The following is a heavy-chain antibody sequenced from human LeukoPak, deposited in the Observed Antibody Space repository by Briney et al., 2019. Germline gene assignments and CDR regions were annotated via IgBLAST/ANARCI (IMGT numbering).Heavy chain of an antibody. Sequence: SQTLSLTCTVSGGSISSGSYYWSWIRQPAGKGLEWIGRIYTSGSTNYNPSLKSRVTISVDTSKNQFSLKLSSVTAEDTAVYFCARRLKGSFGNPFDYWGQGTLVTVSS. V-gene: IGHV4-61*02. D-gene: IGHD2-21*01. CDR1: GGSISSGSYY. J-gene: IGHJ4*02. CDR2: IYTSGST. CDR3: ARRLKGSFGNPFDY.